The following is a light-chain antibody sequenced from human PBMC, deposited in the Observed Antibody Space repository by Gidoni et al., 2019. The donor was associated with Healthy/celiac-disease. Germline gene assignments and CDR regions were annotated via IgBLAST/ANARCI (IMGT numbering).Light chain of an antibody. V-gene: IGKV4-1*01. CDR2: WAS. CDR1: PSVLSSSNNKNY. Sequence: DIVMTQSPDSLAVSLGERATINCKSSPSVLSSSNNKNYLAWYQQKPGQPPKLLIYWASTRESGVPDRFSGSGSGTDFTLTISSLQAEDVAVYYCQQYYSTLITFGQGTRLEIK. J-gene: IGKJ5*01. CDR3: QQYYSTLIT.